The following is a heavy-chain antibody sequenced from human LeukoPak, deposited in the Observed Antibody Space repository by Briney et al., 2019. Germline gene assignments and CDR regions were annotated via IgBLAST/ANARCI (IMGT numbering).Heavy chain of an antibody. D-gene: IGHD3-16*01. CDR3: ARAGYDYVWGSSHVDY. V-gene: IGHV3-48*04. CDR2: ISSSGSTI. J-gene: IGHJ4*02. Sequence: GGSLRLSCAASGFIFSSYWMSWVRQAPGKGLEWVSYISSSGSTIFYADSVKGRFTISRDNAKNSLYLQMNSLRAEDTAVYYCARAGYDYVWGSSHVDYWGQGTLVTVSS. CDR1: GFIFSSYW.